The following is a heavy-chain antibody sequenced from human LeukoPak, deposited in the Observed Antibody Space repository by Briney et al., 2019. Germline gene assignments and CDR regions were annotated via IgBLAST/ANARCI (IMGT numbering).Heavy chain of an antibody. D-gene: IGHD3-16*01. CDR3: ARAYHYDYVWGSDDY. Sequence: PGGSLRLSCAASGFTFSSYGTHWVRQAPGKGLEWVAVIWYDGSNKYYADSVKGRFTISRDNSKNTLYLQMNSLRAEDTAVYYCARAYHYDYVWGSDDYWGQGTLVTVSS. V-gene: IGHV3-33*01. J-gene: IGHJ4*02. CDR1: GFTFSSYG. CDR2: IWYDGSNK.